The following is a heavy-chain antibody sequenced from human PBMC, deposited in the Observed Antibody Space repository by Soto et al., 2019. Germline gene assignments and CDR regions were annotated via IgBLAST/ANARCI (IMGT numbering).Heavy chain of an antibody. D-gene: IGHD3-10*01. CDR1: GFSFSIYS. Sequence: EGQLVEFGGGLVKPGGSLRLSCAASGFSFSIYSYNWVRQGPGKGLEWLSYICPAGSSINYADSVKGPFTISRESGRDAASLQMNRLRAQDTAVYYCAKDRGGSGAFDIWGQGTMVTVSS. J-gene: IGHJ3*02. CDR2: ICPAGSSI. CDR3: AKDRGGSGAFDI. V-gene: IGHV3-48*01.